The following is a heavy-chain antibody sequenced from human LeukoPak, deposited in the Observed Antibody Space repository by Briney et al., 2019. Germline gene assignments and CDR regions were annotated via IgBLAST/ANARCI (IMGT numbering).Heavy chain of an antibody. CDR2: ISGSGGST. J-gene: IGHJ2*01. Sequence: QPGGSLRLSCAASGFTFSSYAMSWVRRAPGKGLEWVSAISGSGGSTYYADSVKGRFTISRDNSKNTLYLQMNSLRAEDTAVYYCATLGDTAMLVSYFDLWGRGTLVTVSS. V-gene: IGHV3-23*01. CDR3: ATLGDTAMLVSYFDL. D-gene: IGHD5-18*01. CDR1: GFTFSSYA.